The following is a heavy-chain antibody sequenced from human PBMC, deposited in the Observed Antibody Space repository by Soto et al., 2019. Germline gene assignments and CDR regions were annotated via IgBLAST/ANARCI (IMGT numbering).Heavy chain of an antibody. CDR3: ARERSWSGYFEF. J-gene: IGHJ1*01. Sequence: SETLSLTCTVSGGSISNYFWSWIRQPPGKGLEWVGFIYYNGSTQYNPSLKSRVTMSVDTSKNQFSLKLNSVTAADTAVYYCARERSWSGYFEFWGQRARVTVSS. CDR2: IYYNGST. CDR1: GGSISNYF. V-gene: IGHV4-59*01. D-gene: IGHD3-3*01.